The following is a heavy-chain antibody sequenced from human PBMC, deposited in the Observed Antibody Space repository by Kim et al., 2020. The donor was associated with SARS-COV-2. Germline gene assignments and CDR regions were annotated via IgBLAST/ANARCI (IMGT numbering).Heavy chain of an antibody. J-gene: IGHJ6*02. D-gene: IGHD1-1*01. V-gene: IGHV4-59*01. CDR2: IYYSGST. CDR3: ARGSGGYYYGMDV. Sequence: SETLSLTCTVSGGSIRSYYWSWIRQPPGKGLEWIGYIYYSGSTNYNPSLKSRVTISVDTSKNQFSLKLSSVTAADTAVYYCARGSGGYYYGMDVWGQGTTVTVSS. CDR1: GGSIRSYY.